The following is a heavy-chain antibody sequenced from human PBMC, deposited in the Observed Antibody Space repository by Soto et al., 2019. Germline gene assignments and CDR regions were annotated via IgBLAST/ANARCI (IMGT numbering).Heavy chain of an antibody. CDR2: ISPLENT. J-gene: IGHJ4*02. V-gene: IGHV4-30-2*06. CDR3: ARGGGNDPFDS. CDR1: GGSITYGGFS. D-gene: IGHD1-1*01. Sequence: QLRLQESGSRVVRTSETLSLTCTVSGGSITYGGFSWSWIRQSPGKGLEWIGYISPLENTYFHPTFKSRLTMSIDRSKNQFSLNLSSVTAADRAVYFCARGGGNDPFDSWGQGVLVSVSS.